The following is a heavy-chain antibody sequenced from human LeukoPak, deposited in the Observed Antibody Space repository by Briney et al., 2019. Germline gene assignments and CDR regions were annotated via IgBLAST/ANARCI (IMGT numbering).Heavy chain of an antibody. CDR2: IYTSGST. V-gene: IGHV4-4*09. Sequence: KSSETLSLTCTVSGGSISSYYWSWIRQPPGKGLEWIGYIYTSGSTNYNPSLKSRVTISVDTSKNQFSLKLSSVTAADTAVYYCARRYCSSTSCHDAFDIWGQGTMVIVSS. CDR1: GGSISSYY. D-gene: IGHD2-2*01. CDR3: ARRYCSSTSCHDAFDI. J-gene: IGHJ3*02.